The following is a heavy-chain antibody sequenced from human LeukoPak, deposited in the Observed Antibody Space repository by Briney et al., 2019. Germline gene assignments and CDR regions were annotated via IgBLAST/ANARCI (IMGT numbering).Heavy chain of an antibody. CDR1: GDSISSNTYY. J-gene: IGHJ4*02. CDR3: ARHWTGGGYDHGFDC. D-gene: IGHD5-12*01. Sequence: PSETLSLTCNVSGDSISSNTYYWGWIRQPPGKGLEWIASVSYTGGTYYNPSLKSRVTISADTSQNQFSLKLTSVSVADTAVYFCARHWTGGGYDHGFDCWGQGTLVTVFS. CDR2: VSYTGGT. V-gene: IGHV4-39*01.